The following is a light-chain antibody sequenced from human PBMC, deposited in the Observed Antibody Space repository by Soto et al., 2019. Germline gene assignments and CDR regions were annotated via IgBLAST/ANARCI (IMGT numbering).Light chain of an antibody. J-gene: IGLJ2*01. CDR2: QDS. V-gene: IGLV3-25*03. Sequence: SYELTQPPSVSVSPGQTATISCSGDVFPKQYAYWYQQKPGQGPLLVIYQDSERPSGIPERFSGSSSGTTVTLTISGVQAEDEADYYCQSADSNTYVLFGGGTKLTVL. CDR1: VFPKQY. CDR3: QSADSNTYVL.